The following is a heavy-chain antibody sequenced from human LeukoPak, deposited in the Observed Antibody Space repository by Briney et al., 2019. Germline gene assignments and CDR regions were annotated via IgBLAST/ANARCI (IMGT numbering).Heavy chain of an antibody. D-gene: IGHD5-24*01. V-gene: IGHV1-2*02. CDR1: GYSFIDYY. J-gene: IGHJ4*02. CDR2: INPKSGGT. Sequence: ASVRVSCKASGYSFIDYYMHWVRQAPGQGLEWMGWINPKSGGTNYAQKFQDRVTMTTDTSISTAYMELSRLTSDDTAVYYCAPATMTFDYWGQGTLVTVSS. CDR3: APATMTFDY.